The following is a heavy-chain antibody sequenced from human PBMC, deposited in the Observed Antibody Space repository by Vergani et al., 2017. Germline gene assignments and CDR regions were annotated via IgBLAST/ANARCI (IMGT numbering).Heavy chain of an antibody. V-gene: IGHV4-39*01. CDR1: GGSISSSSYY. CDR2: IYYSGST. D-gene: IGHD1-26*01. CDR3: ARRGLSGSKGLVRWFDP. J-gene: IGHJ5*02. Sequence: QLQLQESGPGLVKPSETLSLTCTVSGGSISSSSYYWGWIRQPPGKGLEWIGYIYYSGSTYYNPSLKSRVTISVDTSKNQFSLKLSAVTAADTAVYYCARRGLSGSKGLVRWFDPWGQGTLVTVSS.